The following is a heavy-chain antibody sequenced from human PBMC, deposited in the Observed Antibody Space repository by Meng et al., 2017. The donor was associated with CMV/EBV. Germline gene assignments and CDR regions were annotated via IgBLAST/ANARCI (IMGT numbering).Heavy chain of an antibody. Sequence: GSLRLSCAVYGGSFSGYYWSWIRQPPGKGLEWIGEINHSGSTNYNPSLKSRVTISVDTSKNQFSLKLSSVTAADTAVYYCARDSSRRNDFRSGSGQGYFDLWGRGTLVTVSS. CDR3: ARDSSRRNDFRSGSGQGYFDL. CDR1: GGSFSGYY. J-gene: IGHJ2*01. D-gene: IGHD3-3*01. V-gene: IGHV4-34*01. CDR2: INHSGST.